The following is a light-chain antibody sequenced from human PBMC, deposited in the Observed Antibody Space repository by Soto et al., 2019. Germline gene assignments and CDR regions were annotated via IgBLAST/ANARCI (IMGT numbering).Light chain of an antibody. CDR3: QLYGIPPH. Sequence: EIILTQSPGTLSLSPGERATLSCKTSQSRRSNFLAWCQGKLGQPPRLLIYASSKGATSIPDRSGGSASGTDFTLTISIQAPDYVADYCYQLYGIPPHFGQGTKLDIK. V-gene: IGKV3-20*01. CDR2: ASS. CDR1: QSRRSNF. J-gene: IGKJ3*01.